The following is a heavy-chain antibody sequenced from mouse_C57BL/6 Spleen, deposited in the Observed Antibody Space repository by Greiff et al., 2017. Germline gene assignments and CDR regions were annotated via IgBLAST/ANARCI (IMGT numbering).Heavy chain of an antibody. V-gene: IGHV1-72*01. CDR3: ARSRGVTTWFAY. D-gene: IGHD2-1*01. CDR1: GYTFTSYW. CDR2: IDPNRGGP. Sequence: VQLQQPGAELVKPGASVKLSCKASGYTFTSYWMHWVKQRPGRGLEWIGRIDPNRGGPKSNEKFKSKATLTVDQPSRTAYMQLSSLTSEDSAVYYCARSRGVTTWFAYWGQGTLVTVSA. J-gene: IGHJ3*01.